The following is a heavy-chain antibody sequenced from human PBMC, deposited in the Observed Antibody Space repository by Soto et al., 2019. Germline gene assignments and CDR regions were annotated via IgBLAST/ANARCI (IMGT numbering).Heavy chain of an antibody. CDR1: GYSFTSYW. CDR3: PRLAGTHCDF. J-gene: IGHJ4*02. D-gene: IGHD6-19*01. CDR2: IYPDDSDT. Sequence: GESLKISCKGSGYSFTSYWIGWVRQMPGKGLEWMGIIYPDDSDTRYSPSFQGQVTISADKSISTAYLQWSSLKTSDTAIYYCPRLAGTHCDFWGQGTPVTVSA. V-gene: IGHV5-51*01.